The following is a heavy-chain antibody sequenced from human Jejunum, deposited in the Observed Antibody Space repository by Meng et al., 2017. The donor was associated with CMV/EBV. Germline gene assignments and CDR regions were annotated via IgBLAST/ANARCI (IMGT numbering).Heavy chain of an antibody. CDR3: ATGVADFEY. CDR1: GYTFTSYD. Sequence: QGQLVQSGAEVEKPGASVKVSCKASGYTFTSYDINGVRQGTGQGLEWMGWMNPNRGTTGYAQKFQGRVTMTRNISKSTAYMDLSSLRSEDTAVYYCATGVADFEYWGQGTLVTVSS. D-gene: IGHD6-19*01. J-gene: IGHJ4*02. CDR2: MNPNRGTT. V-gene: IGHV1-8*01.